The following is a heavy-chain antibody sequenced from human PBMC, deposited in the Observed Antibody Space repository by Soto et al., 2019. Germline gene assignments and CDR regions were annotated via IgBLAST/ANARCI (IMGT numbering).Heavy chain of an antibody. V-gene: IGHV1-8*01. D-gene: IGHD3-10*01. J-gene: IGHJ4*02. CDR3: VLLGVFDQ. CDR2: SNSNSGNS. Sequence: ASVKVSCKASGYTFTSYNMNWVRQAPGQGLEWVAGSNSNSGNSDHAQKFQGRLTVTRDTSISTAYMELSSLRSDDTAVYYCVLLGVFDQWGPGTMMTVYS. CDR1: GYTFTSYN.